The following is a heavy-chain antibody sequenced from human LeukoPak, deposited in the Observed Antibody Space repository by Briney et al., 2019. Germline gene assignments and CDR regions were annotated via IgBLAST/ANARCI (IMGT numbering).Heavy chain of an antibody. CDR3: AKVLTGSQDY. CDR1: GFIFDDYG. J-gene: IGHJ4*02. CDR2: INRSGGST. V-gene: IGHV3-20*04. D-gene: IGHD1-14*01. Sequence: GGSLRLSCAASGFIFDDYGMSWVRQAPGKGLEWVSDINRSGGSTGYADSVKGRFTISRDSSKNTVYLHMKSLRAEDTAVYFCAKVLTGSQDYWGQGTLVTVTS.